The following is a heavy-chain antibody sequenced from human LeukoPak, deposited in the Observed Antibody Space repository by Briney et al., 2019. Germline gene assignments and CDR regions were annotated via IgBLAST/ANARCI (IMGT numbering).Heavy chain of an antibody. J-gene: IGHJ4*02. CDR1: GGSISSYY. CDR3: ARGFGYYCGLGGEFFDY. CDR2: IYYSGST. Sequence: PSETLFLTRTVSGGSISSYYWSWIRQPPGKGLEWIGDIYYSGSTNYNPSLKSRVTISVDTSKNQFSLRLSSVTAADTAVYYSARGFGYYCGLGGEFFDYWGQGTLVTVSS. D-gene: IGHD3-10*01. V-gene: IGHV4-59*12.